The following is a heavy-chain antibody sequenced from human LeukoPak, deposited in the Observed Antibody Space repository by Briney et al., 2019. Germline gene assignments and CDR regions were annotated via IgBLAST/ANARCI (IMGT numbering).Heavy chain of an antibody. V-gene: IGHV4-59*08. CDR3: ARLASGSYGPLTPFDY. Sequence: PSETLSLTCTVSGGSISSYYWSWIRQPPGKGLEWIGDIYYSGSTNCSPSLKSRVTISVDTSKNQFSLRLSSVTAADTAVYYSARLASGSYGPLTPFDYWGQGTLVTVSS. D-gene: IGHD1-26*01. CDR2: IYYSGST. CDR1: GGSISSYY. J-gene: IGHJ4*02.